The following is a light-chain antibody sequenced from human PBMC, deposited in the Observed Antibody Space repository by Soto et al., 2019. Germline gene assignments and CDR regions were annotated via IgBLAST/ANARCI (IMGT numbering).Light chain of an antibody. V-gene: IGKV4-1*01. CDR3: QQYYAVPRT. Sequence: DIVMTQSPDSLAVSLGERATINCKSSQSVLYSSDNKNYLAWYQQKLGQPPKLLIAWASTRESGVPDRFSGSGSGTDFTLTISGLQAGDRAVYDCQQYYAVPRTFGQGTKVEL. CDR2: WAS. CDR1: QSVLYSSDNKNY. J-gene: IGKJ1*01.